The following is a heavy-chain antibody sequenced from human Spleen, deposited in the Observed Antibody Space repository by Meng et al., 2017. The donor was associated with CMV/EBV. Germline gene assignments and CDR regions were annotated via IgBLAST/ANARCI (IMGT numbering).Heavy chain of an antibody. D-gene: IGHD3-10*01. J-gene: IGHJ4*02. CDR3: ARVGFTDYFDY. V-gene: IGHV1-2*02. CDR2: INPNSGAT. Sequence: QVQLVQPGAEVKKPETSMKVSCKASGYSFTDYYIHWVRQAPGQGLEWMGWINPNSGATRYPQKFQGRVTMTRDTSITTAYMELNRLTSDDTAVYYCARVGFTDYFDYWDQGTLVTVSS. CDR1: GYSFTDYY.